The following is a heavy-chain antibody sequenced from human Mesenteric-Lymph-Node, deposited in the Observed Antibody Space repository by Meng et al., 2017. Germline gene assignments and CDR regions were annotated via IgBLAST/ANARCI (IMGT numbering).Heavy chain of an antibody. J-gene: IGHJ4*02. V-gene: IGHV3-30*01. CDR2: ISYDGSNK. Sequence: GGSLRLSCAASGFTFSSYAMSWVRQAPGKGLEWVAVISYDGSNKYYADSVKGRFTISRDNSKNTLYLQMNSLRAEDTAVYYCARDTVDYWGQGTLVTVSS. CDR3: ARDTVDY. D-gene: IGHD4-17*01. CDR1: GFTFSSYA.